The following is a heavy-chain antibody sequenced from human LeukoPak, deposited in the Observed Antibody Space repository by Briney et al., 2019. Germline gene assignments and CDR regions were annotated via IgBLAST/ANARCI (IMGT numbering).Heavy chain of an antibody. V-gene: IGHV3-23*01. CDR1: GFTFSNFV. CDR3: AKDRPCINDVCHGDFDY. CDR2: ISDSGGTI. Sequence: PGGSLRLSCTASGFTFSNFVMSWVRQAPGKGLEWVSSISDSGGTIYHTDSVKGRFTISRDNSKNTVYLQMNSLRAEDTAVYYCAKDRPCINDVCHGDFDYWGQGTLGTVSS. J-gene: IGHJ4*02. D-gene: IGHD2-8*01.